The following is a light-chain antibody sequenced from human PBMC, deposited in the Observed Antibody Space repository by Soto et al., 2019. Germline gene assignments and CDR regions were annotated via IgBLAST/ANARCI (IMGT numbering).Light chain of an antibody. CDR1: QSVSSSY. J-gene: IGKJ1*01. V-gene: IGKV3-20*01. Sequence: EIVLTQSPGTLSLSPGERATLSCRASQSVSSSYLAWYQQKPGQAPRLLIYGASSRATGSPDRFSGSGSGTDFTLTISSLEPQDFAVYYCQQYGSSPSGTFGQGTKVDNK. CDR3: QQYGSSPSGT. CDR2: GAS.